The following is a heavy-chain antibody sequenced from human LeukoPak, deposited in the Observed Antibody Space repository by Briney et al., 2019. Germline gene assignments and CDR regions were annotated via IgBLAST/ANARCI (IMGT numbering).Heavy chain of an antibody. Sequence: SQTLSLTCTVSGGSISSGGYYWSWIRQHPGKGLEWIGYIYYSGSTYYNPSLKSRVTISVDTSKNQFSLKLSSVTAADTAVYYCARGPLITMIVVVTYFDYWGQGTLVTVSS. CDR3: ARGPLITMIVVVTYFDY. J-gene: IGHJ4*02. D-gene: IGHD3-22*01. V-gene: IGHV4-31*03. CDR2: IYYSGST. CDR1: GGSISSGGYY.